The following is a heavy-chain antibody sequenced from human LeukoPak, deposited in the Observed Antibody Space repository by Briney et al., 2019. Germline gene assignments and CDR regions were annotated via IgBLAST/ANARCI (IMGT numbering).Heavy chain of an antibody. CDR1: GFTFSNAW. Sequence: GGSLGLSCAASGFTFSNAWMSWVRQAPGKGLEWVGRIKSKTDGGTTDYAAPVKGRFTISRDDSKNTLYLQMNSLKTEDTAVYYCTTGLRFDYYYYGMDVWGQGTTVTVSS. CDR3: TTGLRFDYYYYGMDV. V-gene: IGHV3-15*01. CDR2: IKSKTDGGTT. D-gene: IGHD5-12*01. J-gene: IGHJ6*02.